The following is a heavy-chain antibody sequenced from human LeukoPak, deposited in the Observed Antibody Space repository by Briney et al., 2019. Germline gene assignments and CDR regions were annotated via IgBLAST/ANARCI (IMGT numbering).Heavy chain of an antibody. CDR2: IYYSGST. V-gene: IGHV4-39*07. CDR1: GGSINSRTYY. J-gene: IGHJ5*02. CDR3: ARDYGRYNWFDP. D-gene: IGHD1-26*01. Sequence: SETLSLTCTVSGGSINSRTYYWGWIRQPPGKGLEWIGSIYYSGSTYYNPSLKSRVTISVDTSKNQFSLKLSSVTAADTAMYYCARDYGRYNWFDPWGQGTLVTVSS.